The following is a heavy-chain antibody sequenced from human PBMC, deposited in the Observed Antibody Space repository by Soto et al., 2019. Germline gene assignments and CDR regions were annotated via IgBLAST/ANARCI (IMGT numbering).Heavy chain of an antibody. CDR1: GGTFSSYA. D-gene: IGHD6-19*01. CDR2: IIPIFGTA. Sequence: SVKVSCKASGGTFSSYAISWVRQAPGQGLEWMGGIIPIFGTANYAQKFQGRVTITADESTSTAYMELRSLRPDDTAVYYCARETILGYSSGRYFDSWGQGTLVTVSS. CDR3: ARETILGYSSGRYFDS. V-gene: IGHV1-69*13. J-gene: IGHJ4*02.